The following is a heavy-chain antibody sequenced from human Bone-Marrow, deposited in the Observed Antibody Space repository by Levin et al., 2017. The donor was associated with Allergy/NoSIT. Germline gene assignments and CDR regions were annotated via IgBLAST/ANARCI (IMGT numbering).Heavy chain of an antibody. V-gene: IGHV3-21*01. J-gene: IGHJ3*01. D-gene: IGHD6-19*01. CDR1: GFTFTDFN. CDR2: ISSSSTYI. Sequence: KSGGSLRLSCAASGFTFTDFNINWVRQAPGKGLEWISSISSSSTYIYYADSVKGRFTISRDNAKNSVYLQMNSLRAEDTAVYYCVRPLAGHAFDLWGQGTMVSVSS. CDR3: VRPLAGHAFDL.